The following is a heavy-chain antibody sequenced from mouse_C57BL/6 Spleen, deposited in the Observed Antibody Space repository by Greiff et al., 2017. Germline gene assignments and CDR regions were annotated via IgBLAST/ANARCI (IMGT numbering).Heavy chain of an antibody. CDR2: INPNNGGT. CDR3: ASPVYYSSYYFDY. D-gene: IGHD2-12*01. Sequence: VQLQQSGPELVKPGASVKISCKASGYTFTDYYMNWVKQSHGKSLEWIGDINPNNGGTSYNQKFTGKATLTVDKSSSTAYMELRSLTSEDSAVYYCASPVYYSSYYFDYWGQGTTRTVSS. V-gene: IGHV1-26*01. J-gene: IGHJ2*01. CDR1: GYTFTDYY.